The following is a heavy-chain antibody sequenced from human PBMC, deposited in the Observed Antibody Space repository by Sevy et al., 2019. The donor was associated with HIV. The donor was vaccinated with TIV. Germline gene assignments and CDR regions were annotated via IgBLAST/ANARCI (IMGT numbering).Heavy chain of an antibody. D-gene: IGHD1-1*01. J-gene: IGHJ6*02. CDR1: GGSIRGGDYY. Sequence: SETLSLTCAVSGGSIRGGDYYWSWIRQRPGKGLEWMGYIYKRGKVHYSPSLKSRLLISVDTSKKQFSLELRSVTAADTAIYYCATGRGAYTDGNFYYYYGMDVWGHGTTVTVSS. V-gene: IGHV4-31*11. CDR2: IYKRGKV. CDR3: ATGRGAYTDGNFYYYYGMDV.